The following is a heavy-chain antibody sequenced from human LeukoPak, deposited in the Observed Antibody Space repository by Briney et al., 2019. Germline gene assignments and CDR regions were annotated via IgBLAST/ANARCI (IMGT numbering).Heavy chain of an antibody. D-gene: IGHD2-2*01. CDR1: GGSFSGYY. V-gene: IGHV4-34*01. CDR3: ASGATAVVPAAIWEPSINWFDP. Sequence: SETLSLTCAVYGGSFSGYYWSWIRQPPGKGLEWIGEINHSGSTNYNPSLKSRVTMSVDTSKNQFSLKLSSVTAADTAVYYCASGATAVVPAAIWEPSINWFDPWGQGTLVTVSS. J-gene: IGHJ5*02. CDR2: INHSGST.